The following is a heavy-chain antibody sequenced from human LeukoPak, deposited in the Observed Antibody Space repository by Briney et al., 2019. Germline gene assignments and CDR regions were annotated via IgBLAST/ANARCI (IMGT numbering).Heavy chain of an antibody. CDR1: GYTFTSYY. Sequence: ASVKVSCKASGYTFTSYYMHWVRQAPGQGLEWMGLINPSGGSTSYAQKFQGRVTMTRDTSTSTAYMELSSLRSEDTAVYYCARDVGGSSWSYYFDYWGQGTLVTVSS. V-gene: IGHV1-46*01. J-gene: IGHJ4*02. CDR2: INPSGGST. D-gene: IGHD6-13*01. CDR3: ARDVGGSSWSYYFDY.